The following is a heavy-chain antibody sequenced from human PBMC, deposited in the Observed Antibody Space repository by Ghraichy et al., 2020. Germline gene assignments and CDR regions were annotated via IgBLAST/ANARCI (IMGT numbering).Heavy chain of an antibody. CDR2: IYPGDSDT. D-gene: IGHD6-13*01. CDR3: ARRLGGGAAGLKYYYYYGMDV. V-gene: IGHV5-51*01. CDR1: GYSFTSYW. J-gene: IGHJ6*02. Sequence: GESLNISCKGSGYSFTSYWIGWVRQMPGKGLEWMGIIYPGDSDTRYSPSFQGQVTISADKSISTAYLQWSSLKASDTAMYYCARRLGGGAAGLKYYYYYGMDVWGQGTTVTVSS.